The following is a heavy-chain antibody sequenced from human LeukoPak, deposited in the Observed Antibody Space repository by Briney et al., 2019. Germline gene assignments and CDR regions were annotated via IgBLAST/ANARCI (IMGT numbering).Heavy chain of an antibody. V-gene: IGHV3-53*01. CDR2: IFSSNNT. CDR3: ARTVGYGAYSWFDP. D-gene: IGHD4-17*01. Sequence: GGSLRLSCAASGFTVSSNYMSWVRQAPGKGLEWVSIIFSSNNTYYADSVKGRFTISRDNSKNTLYLQMNSLRAEDTALYHCARTVGYGAYSWFDPWGQGTLVTVSS. J-gene: IGHJ5*02. CDR1: GFTVSSNY.